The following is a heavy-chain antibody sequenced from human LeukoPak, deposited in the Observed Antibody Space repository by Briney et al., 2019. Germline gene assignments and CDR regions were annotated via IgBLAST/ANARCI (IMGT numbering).Heavy chain of an antibody. CDR3: AKRLAAVDSRYFDY. Sequence: GGSLRLSCAASGFTFSSYAMSWVRQAPGKGLEWVSVISGSGGTTHYADSVKGRFTIPRDNSKNTLYLQMNSLRAEDTAVYYCAKRLAAVDSRYFDYWGQGTLVIVSS. J-gene: IGHJ4*02. D-gene: IGHD6-25*01. CDR1: GFTFSSYA. V-gene: IGHV3-23*01. CDR2: ISGSGGTT.